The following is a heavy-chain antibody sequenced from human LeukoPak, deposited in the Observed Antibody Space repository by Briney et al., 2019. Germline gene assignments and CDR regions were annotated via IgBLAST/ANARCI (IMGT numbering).Heavy chain of an antibody. CDR3: ARHSKYYDSSGYPDY. J-gene: IGHJ4*02. V-gene: IGHV5-51*01. D-gene: IGHD3-22*01. CDR2: IYPGDSDT. Sequence: GESLKISFKGSGSRFTSYWIGWVRQMPGKGLEWMGIIYPGDSDTRYSPSFQGQVTISADKSISTAYLQWSSLKASDTAMYYCARHSKYYDSSGYPDYWGQGTLVTVSS. CDR1: GSRFTSYW.